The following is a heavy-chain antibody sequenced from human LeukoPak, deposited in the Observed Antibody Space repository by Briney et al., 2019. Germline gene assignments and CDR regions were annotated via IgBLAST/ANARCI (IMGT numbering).Heavy chain of an antibody. CDR2: INPNSGGT. CDR1: GGTFSSYA. Sequence: ASVKVSCKASGGTFSSYAISWVRQAPGQGLEWMGWINPNSGGTNYAQKFQGRVTMTRDTSISTAYMELSRLRSDDTAVYYCARACSDFWSGYYKDYWGQGTLVTVSS. V-gene: IGHV1-2*02. CDR3: ARACSDFWSGYYKDY. J-gene: IGHJ4*02. D-gene: IGHD3-3*01.